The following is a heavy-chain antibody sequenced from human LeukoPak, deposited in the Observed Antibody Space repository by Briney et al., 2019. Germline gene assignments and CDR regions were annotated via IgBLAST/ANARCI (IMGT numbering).Heavy chain of an antibody. Sequence: PGGSLRLSCAASGFTVSDYCMSWIRQAPGKGLEWISYITNRGSMFYADSVKGRFTVSRDDAKNSLYLQMNSLRAEDTAVYYCARDRGLVATNADYYMDVWGKGTTVTVSS. D-gene: IGHD5-12*01. CDR2: ITNRGSM. CDR3: ARDRGLVATNADYYMDV. CDR1: GFTVSDYC. V-gene: IGHV3-11*01. J-gene: IGHJ6*03.